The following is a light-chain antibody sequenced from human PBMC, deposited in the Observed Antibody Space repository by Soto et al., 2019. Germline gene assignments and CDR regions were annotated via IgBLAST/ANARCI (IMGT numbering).Light chain of an antibody. CDR3: CSYAGTFTYV. CDR2: DVS. CDR1: SSDVGGYSY. J-gene: IGLJ1*01. V-gene: IGLV2-11*01. Sequence: QSVLTQPRPVSGSPGQSVTISCTGTSSDVGGYSYVSWYQQHPDKAPKVMIHDVSKRPSGVPDRFSGSKSGNTASLTISGLQAEDEADYYCCSYAGTFTYVFGTGTKVTVL.